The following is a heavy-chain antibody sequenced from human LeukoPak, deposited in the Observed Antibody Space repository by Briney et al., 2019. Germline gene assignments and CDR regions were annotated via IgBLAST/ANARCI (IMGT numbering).Heavy chain of an antibody. CDR2: IYHSGST. CDR1: GYSISSGYY. J-gene: IGHJ4*02. V-gene: IGHV4-38-2*02. Sequence: MPSETLSLTFTVSGYSISSGYYWGWIRQPPGKGLEWIGSIYHSGSTYYNPSLKSRVTISVDTSKNQFSLKLSSVTAADTAVYYCAREASLFWSGYVLGYWGQGTLVTVSS. D-gene: IGHD3-3*01. CDR3: AREASLFWSGYVLGY.